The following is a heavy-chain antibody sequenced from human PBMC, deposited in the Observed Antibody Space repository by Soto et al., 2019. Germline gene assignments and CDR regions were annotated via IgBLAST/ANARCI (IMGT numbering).Heavy chain of an antibody. Sequence: ASVKVSCKASGYTFTSYGISWVRQAPGQGLEWMGWISAYNGNTNYAQKLQGRVTMTTDTSTGTAYVELRSLRSDDTAVYYCARDRRVKTYYDFWSGYPGMDVWGQGTTVTVSS. CDR1: GYTFTSYG. J-gene: IGHJ6*02. CDR3: ARDRRVKTYYDFWSGYPGMDV. D-gene: IGHD3-3*01. V-gene: IGHV1-18*04. CDR2: ISAYNGNT.